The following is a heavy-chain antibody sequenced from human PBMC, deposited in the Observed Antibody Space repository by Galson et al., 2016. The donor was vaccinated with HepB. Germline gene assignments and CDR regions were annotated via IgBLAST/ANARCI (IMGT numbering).Heavy chain of an antibody. CDR3: ARDGMLLWFLGGEDWLDP. CDR2: INPNSGGT. D-gene: IGHD3-10*01. CDR1: GYTFTGYY. Sequence: SVKVSCKASGYTFTGYYIHWVRQAPGQGLEWMGWINPNSGGTNCAQKFPGTVTMTRDTSITTAYMERSRLRSDDTAVYYCARDGMLLWFLGGEDWLDPWGQGTLVTVSS. J-gene: IGHJ5*02. V-gene: IGHV1-2*02.